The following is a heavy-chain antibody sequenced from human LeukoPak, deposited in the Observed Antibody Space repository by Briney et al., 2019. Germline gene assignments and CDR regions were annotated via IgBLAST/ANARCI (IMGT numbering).Heavy chain of an antibody. V-gene: IGHV4-59*01. Sequence: PSETLSLTCTVSGGSISSYYWSWIRQPPGKGLEWIGYIYYSGSTNYNPSLKSRVTISVDTSKNQFSLKLSSVTAADTAMYYCARRTPARRYFEPKERWFDPWGQGTLVTVSS. CDR2: IYYSGST. CDR1: GGSISSYY. J-gene: IGHJ5*02. CDR3: ARRTPARRYFEPKERWFDP. D-gene: IGHD3-9*01.